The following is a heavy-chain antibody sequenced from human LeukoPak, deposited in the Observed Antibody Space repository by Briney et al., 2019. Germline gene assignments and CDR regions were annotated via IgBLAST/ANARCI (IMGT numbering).Heavy chain of an antibody. CDR1: GFTFSSSW. D-gene: IGHD4-4*01. J-gene: IGHJ4*02. CDR3: AKDSYSKGDY. Sequence: GGSLRLSCVASGFTFSSSWTAWVRQAPGKGLQWVANINHDGSVKNYVGSVKGRFAISRDNAQNSFYLQMNSLETDDTAVYYCAKDSYSKGDYWGQGTLVTVSS. V-gene: IGHV3-7*01. CDR2: INHDGSVK.